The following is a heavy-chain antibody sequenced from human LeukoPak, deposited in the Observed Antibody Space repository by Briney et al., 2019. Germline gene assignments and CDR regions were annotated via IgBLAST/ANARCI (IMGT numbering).Heavy chain of an antibody. CDR1: GFTFSSYG. CDR3: ARASGHRRYYFDY. CDR2: IRYDGSNK. D-gene: IGHD3-3*01. V-gene: IGHV3-30*02. J-gene: IGHJ4*02. Sequence: GGSLRLSCAASGFTFSSYGMHWARQAPGKGLEWVAFIRYDGSNKYYADSVKGRFTMSRDNAKNSLYLQMNSLRADDTAVYYCARASGHRRYYFDYWGQGTLVTVSS.